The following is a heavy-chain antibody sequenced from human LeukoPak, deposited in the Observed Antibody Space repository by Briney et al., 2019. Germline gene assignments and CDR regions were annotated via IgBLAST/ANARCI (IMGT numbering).Heavy chain of an antibody. J-gene: IGHJ4*02. CDR2: INPKSGDA. D-gene: IGHD3-16*01. Sequence: ASVKVSCKASGSTFSDYHINWVRQASGQGPEWMEWINPKSGDASYQAFQGRVTMTRDTSISTAYMELNRLRSDDTAMYYCARGEYSNGYPYRLDSWGQGTLVTVSS. CDR3: ARGEYSNGYPYRLDS. CDR1: GSTFSDYH. V-gene: IGHV1-2*02.